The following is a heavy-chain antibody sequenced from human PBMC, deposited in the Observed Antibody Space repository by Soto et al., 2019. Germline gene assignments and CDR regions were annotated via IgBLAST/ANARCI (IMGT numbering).Heavy chain of an antibody. CDR1: GFTFSTYA. J-gene: IGHJ3*02. D-gene: IGHD2-2*01. V-gene: IGHV3-23*01. CDR2: ISGSAGST. Sequence: EVQLLASGGGLVQPGGSLRLSCAASGFTFSTYAMTWVRRAPGKGLQWVSAISGSAGSTFYADSVKGRFTISRDNSKNTLDLQMNSLRAEDTAVYYCAKGEGYCSRTGCYSLDAFDIWGQGTMVTVSP. CDR3: AKGEGYCSRTGCYSLDAFDI.